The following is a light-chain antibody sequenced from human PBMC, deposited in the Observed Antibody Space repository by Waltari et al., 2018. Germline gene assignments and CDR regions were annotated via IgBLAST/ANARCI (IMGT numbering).Light chain of an antibody. CDR2: GVS. V-gene: IGKV3-20*01. CDR1: QVVSRSR. CDR3: QQFGSSIMYT. J-gene: IGKJ2*01. Sequence: EVVLTQSPGTLSLSPGETDTISCRASQVVSRSRIAWYLHKPGQAPRLLIYGVSGRATGISDRFSGSGSGTDFSLTISRVEPEDFAVYYCQQFGSSIMYTFGQGTKLEIK.